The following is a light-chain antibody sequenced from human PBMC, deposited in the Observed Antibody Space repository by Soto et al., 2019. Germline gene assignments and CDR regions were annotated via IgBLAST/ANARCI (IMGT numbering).Light chain of an antibody. CDR3: SSYTSISTGL. CDR2: DAS. V-gene: IGLV2-14*03. J-gene: IGLJ2*01. CDR1: SSDVGGYDY. Sequence: HSALTQPASVSGSPGQSITISCTGTSSDVGGYDYVSWYQQHPGKAPKLMIYDASDRPTGVSKRFSGSKAGNTAYLTISGLQAEDEADYYCSSYTSISTGLFGGGTKVTVL.